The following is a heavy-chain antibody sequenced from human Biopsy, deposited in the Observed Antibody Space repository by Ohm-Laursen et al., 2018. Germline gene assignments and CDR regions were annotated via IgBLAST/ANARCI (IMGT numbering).Heavy chain of an antibody. CDR2: IFYSANT. D-gene: IGHD5-12*01. CDR3: ARLGSGDYFPTFFDF. V-gene: IGHV4-31*03. CDR1: GVSINGGRYY. Sequence: SQTLSLTCTVSGVSINGGRYYWNWIRHHPGKGLEWIRNIFYSANTYYNPSLKSRVTISVDTSKNQFSLKLSSVTAADTAVYYCARLGSGDYFPTFFDFWGQGALVTVSS. J-gene: IGHJ4*02.